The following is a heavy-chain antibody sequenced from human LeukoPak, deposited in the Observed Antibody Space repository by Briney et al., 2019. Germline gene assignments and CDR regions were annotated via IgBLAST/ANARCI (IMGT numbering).Heavy chain of an antibody. CDR2: ISYDGSNK. V-gene: IGHV3-30-3*01. J-gene: IGHJ4*02. CDR1: GLTFSSYA. D-gene: IGHD3-10*01. CDR3: ARADMVRAEIGLNFDY. Sequence: PGRSLGLSCAASGLTFSSYAMHWVRQAPGKGLEWVAVISYDGSNKYYADSVKGRFTISRDNSKNTLYLQMNSLRAEDTAVYYCARADMVRAEIGLNFDYWGQGTLATVSS.